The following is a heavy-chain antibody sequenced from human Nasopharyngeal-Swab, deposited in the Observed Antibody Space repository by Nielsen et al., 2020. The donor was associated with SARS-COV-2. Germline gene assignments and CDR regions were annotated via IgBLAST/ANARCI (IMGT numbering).Heavy chain of an antibody. D-gene: IGHD3-22*01. J-gene: IGHJ4*02. V-gene: IGHV1-18*01. CDR3: ARDSNPDYYDSSGYKDY. Sequence: WVRQAPGQGLEWMGWISAYNGNTNYAQKLQGRVTMTTDTSTSTAYMELRSLRSDDTAVCYCARDSNPDYYDSSGYKDYWGQGTLVTVS. CDR2: ISAYNGNT.